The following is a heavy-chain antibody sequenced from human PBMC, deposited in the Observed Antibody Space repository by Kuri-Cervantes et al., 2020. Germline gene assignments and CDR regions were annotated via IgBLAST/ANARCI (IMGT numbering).Heavy chain of an antibody. CDR2: ISSSSSTI. Sequence: GGSLKISCAASGFTFSSYSMNWVRQAPGKGLEWVSYISSSSSTIYYADSVKGRFTISRDNAKNSLYLQMNSLRDEDTAGYYCAREQQLVLYYWGQGTLVTVSS. J-gene: IGHJ4*02. CDR3: AREQQLVLYY. V-gene: IGHV3-48*02. CDR1: GFTFSSYS. D-gene: IGHD6-13*01.